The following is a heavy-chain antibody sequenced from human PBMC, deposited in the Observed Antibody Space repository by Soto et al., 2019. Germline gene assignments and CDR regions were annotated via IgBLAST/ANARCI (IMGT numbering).Heavy chain of an antibody. CDR1: GFTFSSYG. CDR2: ISYDGSNK. D-gene: IGHD2-15*01. J-gene: IGHJ6*02. CDR3: AKDSVAGLSYYGMDV. Sequence: PGGSLRLSCAASGFTFSSYGMHWVRQAPGKGLEWVAVISYDGSNKYYADSVKGRFTISRDNSKNTLFLQMNGLRAEDTAVYYCAKDSVAGLSYYGMDVWGQGTTVTVSS. V-gene: IGHV3-30*18.